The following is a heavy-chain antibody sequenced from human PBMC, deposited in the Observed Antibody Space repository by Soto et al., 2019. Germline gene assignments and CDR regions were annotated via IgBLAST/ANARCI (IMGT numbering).Heavy chain of an antibody. V-gene: IGHV3-30*03. J-gene: IGHJ4*02. CDR1: GFNFGVFG. Sequence: PGGALRLSCGASGFNFGVFGMHWVRQAPGKGLEGLSVLSYEGSEEYYADSVRGRCTISRDNSKNTLFLQMDSLRVDDTGVYYCALTRRSSLLEVAGPGFEYWGQGTLVTVST. D-gene: IGHD6-19*01. CDR2: LSYEGSEE. CDR3: ALTRRSSLLEVAGPGFEY.